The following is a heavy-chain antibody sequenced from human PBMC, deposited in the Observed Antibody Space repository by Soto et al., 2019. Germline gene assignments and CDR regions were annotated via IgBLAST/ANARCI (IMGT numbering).Heavy chain of an antibody. D-gene: IGHD3-10*01. Sequence: EVQLVESGGGLVQPGGSLRLSCAASGFTFSPYDMHWVRQVTGKGLEWVSAIGTTGDTYYPASVKGRFTISREDAKSTLYLQMNSLRAGDTAVYYCARDAPYGSGGGPDWYFDLWGRGTLVTVSS. CDR1: GFTFSPYD. J-gene: IGHJ2*01. CDR3: ARDAPYGSGGGPDWYFDL. CDR2: IGTTGDT. V-gene: IGHV3-13*04.